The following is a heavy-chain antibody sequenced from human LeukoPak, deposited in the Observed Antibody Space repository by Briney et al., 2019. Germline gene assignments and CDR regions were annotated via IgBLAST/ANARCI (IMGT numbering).Heavy chain of an antibody. CDR2: IYYSGST. Sequence: SEPLSLTCTVSGGSISDYYWSWIRQPPGKGLEWIGYIYYSGSTNYNPSLKSRVTVSADTSKNQISLKLTSVTAADTAVYYCASHPGVAAADYWGQGTLVTVSS. CDR3: ASHPGVAAADY. D-gene: IGHD2-15*01. V-gene: IGHV4-59*08. CDR1: GGSISDYY. J-gene: IGHJ4*02.